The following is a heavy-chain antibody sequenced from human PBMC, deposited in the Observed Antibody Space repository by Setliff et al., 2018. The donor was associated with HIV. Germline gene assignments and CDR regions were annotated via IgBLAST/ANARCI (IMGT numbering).Heavy chain of an antibody. CDR1: GFTFSNYS. CDR2: ISSRGIYI. D-gene: IGHD3-22*01. V-gene: IGHV3-21*01. Sequence: GGSLRLSCAASGFTFSNYSMNWVRQAPGKGLEWVSSISSRGIYISYADSLKGRFTISRDNAKRSLYLQMNSLRAEDTAVYYCARGFLANSYDSSGYPPPPEYFQHWGQGTLVTVSS. J-gene: IGHJ1*01. CDR3: ARGFLANSYDSSGYPPPPEYFQH.